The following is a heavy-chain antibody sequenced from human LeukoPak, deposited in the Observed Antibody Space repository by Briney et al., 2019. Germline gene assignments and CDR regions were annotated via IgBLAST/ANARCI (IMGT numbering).Heavy chain of an antibody. J-gene: IGHJ4*02. V-gene: IGHV3-9*01. CDR1: GFTFSSYA. CDR3: ARGIAAAALQPFDY. D-gene: IGHD6-13*01. CDR2: ISWNSGSI. Sequence: GGSLRLSCAASGFTFSSYAMHWVRQAPGKGLEWVSGISWNSGSIGYADSVKGRFTISRDNAKNSLYLQMNSLRAEDTALYYCARGIAAAALQPFDYWGQGTLVTVSS.